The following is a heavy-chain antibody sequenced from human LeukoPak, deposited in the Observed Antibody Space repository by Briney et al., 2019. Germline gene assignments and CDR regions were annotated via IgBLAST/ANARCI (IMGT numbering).Heavy chain of an antibody. V-gene: IGHV4-31*03. J-gene: IGHJ4*02. D-gene: IGHD2-8*02. Sequence: SETLSLTCTVSGGSISGSGYYWSWIRHHPGKGLEWIGYIYYSGGTYYNPTLRSRVTISVDTSKNQFSLNLSAVTAADTAVYYCATTYCTGGAYSRRYFDNWGQGTLVTVSP. CDR2: IYYSGGT. CDR3: ATTYCTGGAYSRRYFDN. CDR1: GGSISGSGYY.